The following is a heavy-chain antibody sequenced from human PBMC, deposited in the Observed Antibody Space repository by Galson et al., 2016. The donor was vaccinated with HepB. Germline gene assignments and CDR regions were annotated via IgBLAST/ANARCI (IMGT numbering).Heavy chain of an antibody. Sequence: SLRLSCATSGFPFSDHAIHWFRQAPGKELQWLGFIRNKPDHWTTQYAASVQGRITISRDDSNSTAYLQMDSLRTEDTAVYFCCRDEGHWGDRWGQGTLVTVSS. CDR2: IRNKPDHWTT. V-gene: IGHV3-49*03. J-gene: IGHJ5*02. CDR3: CRDEGHWGDR. CDR1: GFPFSDHA. D-gene: IGHD3-16*01.